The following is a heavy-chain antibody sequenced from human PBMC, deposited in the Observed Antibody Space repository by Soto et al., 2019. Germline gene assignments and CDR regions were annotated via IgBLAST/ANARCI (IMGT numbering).Heavy chain of an antibody. CDR2: ISAYNGNT. J-gene: IGHJ4*02. V-gene: IGHV1-18*01. CDR1: GYTFISYD. D-gene: IGHD2-15*01. Sequence: GASVKVSCKASGYTFISYDISWVRQAPGQGLEWMGWISAYNGNTNYAQKLQGSVTMTTDTSTSTVYMELRSLRSDDTAVYYCAREYCSGGSCYSTFDYWGQGTLVTVSS. CDR3: AREYCSGGSCYSTFDY.